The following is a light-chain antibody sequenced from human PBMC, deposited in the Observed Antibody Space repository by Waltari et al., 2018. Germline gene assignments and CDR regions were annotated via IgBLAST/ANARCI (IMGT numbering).Light chain of an antibody. CDR2: RAS. CDR3: QQGYSYPWT. CDR1: QGIGNH. Sequence: DIQMTQSPSSLSASVGDTVTITCQASQGIGNHLNWYQQKPGKAPKLLIYRASSLQSGIPFRVSGTGSGTAFTLTIRSLQPEDFATYYCQQGYSYPWTFGQGTKVEIK. V-gene: IGKV1-16*01. J-gene: IGKJ1*01.